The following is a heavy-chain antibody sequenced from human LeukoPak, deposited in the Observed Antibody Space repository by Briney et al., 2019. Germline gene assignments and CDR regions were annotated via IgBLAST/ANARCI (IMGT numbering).Heavy chain of an antibody. CDR1: GFTFSGYW. V-gene: IGHV3-74*01. CDR3: ARVIYSGWEGELSD. D-gene: IGHD6-19*01. J-gene: IGHJ4*02. Sequence: GSLRLSCAASGFTFSGYWMHWVCQAPGKGLVWVSRINSDGSTTSYADSVMGRFTISRDNAKNTLYLQMNSLRAEDTAVYYCARVIYSGWEGELSDWGQGTLVTDPS. CDR2: INSDGSTT.